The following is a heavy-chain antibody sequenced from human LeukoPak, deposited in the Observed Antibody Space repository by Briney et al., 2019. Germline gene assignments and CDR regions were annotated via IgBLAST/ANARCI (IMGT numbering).Heavy chain of an antibody. CDR1: GFTFSSYW. Sequence: GGSLRLSCAASGFTFSSYWMSWVRQAPGKGLEWVANIKQDGSEKYYVDSVKGRFTISRDNAKNSLYLQMNSLRAEDTAVYYCAKTARPNSSGWFPGYFQHWGQGTLVTVSS. V-gene: IGHV3-7*01. CDR3: AKTARPNSSGWFPGYFQH. D-gene: IGHD6-19*01. J-gene: IGHJ1*01. CDR2: IKQDGSEK.